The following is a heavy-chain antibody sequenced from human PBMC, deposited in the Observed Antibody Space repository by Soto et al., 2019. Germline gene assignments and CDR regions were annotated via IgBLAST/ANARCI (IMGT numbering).Heavy chain of an antibody. D-gene: IGHD6-19*01. CDR1: GFTFTNYG. V-gene: IGHV3-21*01. J-gene: IGHJ4*02. CDR2: VSKGDYT. Sequence: EVQLLESGGGLVRPGGSLTLSCAVSGFTFTNYGINWVRQAPGKGLEWVSSVSKGDYTYYSESVKGRFTISRDNARNSVSLQMDTLRAEDTAVYYCTREDSIIIPAVADFWGQGTLVTVSS. CDR3: TREDSIIIPAVADF.